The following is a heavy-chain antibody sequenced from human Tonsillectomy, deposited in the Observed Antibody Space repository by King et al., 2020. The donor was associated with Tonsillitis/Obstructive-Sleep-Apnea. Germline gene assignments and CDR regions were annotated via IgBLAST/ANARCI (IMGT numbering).Heavy chain of an antibody. Sequence: VQLVESGGGVVQPGRSLRLSCAASGFTFSSYAMYWVRQAPGKGLEWVAVISYDGSNKYYADSVKGRFTISRDTSKNTLYLQMNSLRAEDTAVYYCARGPADTIFGVVTYYLDVWGKGTTVTVSS. D-gene: IGHD3-3*01. V-gene: IGHV3-30*04. CDR2: ISYDGSNK. CDR1: GFTFSSYA. J-gene: IGHJ6*03. CDR3: ARGPADTIFGVVTYYLDV.